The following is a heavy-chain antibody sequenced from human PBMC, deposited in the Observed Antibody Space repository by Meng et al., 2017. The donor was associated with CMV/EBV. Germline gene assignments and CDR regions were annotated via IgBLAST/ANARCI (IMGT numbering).Heavy chain of an antibody. CDR1: IRMRTW. V-gene: IGHV4-4*02. J-gene: IGHJ4*02. Sequence: IRMRTWWGWVRQPPGKGLEWIGEIYHSGSTNYNPSLKIRVTISVDKSKNQFSLKLSSVTAADTAVYYCANWAPAIAAAGSTLAVFDYWGQGTLVTVSS. CDR2: IYHSGST. CDR3: ANWAPAIAAAGSTLAVFDY. D-gene: IGHD6-13*01.